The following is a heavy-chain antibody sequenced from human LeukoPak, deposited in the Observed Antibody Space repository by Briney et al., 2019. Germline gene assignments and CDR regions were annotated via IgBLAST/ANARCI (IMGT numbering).Heavy chain of an antibody. V-gene: IGHV3-30*18. D-gene: IGHD3-22*01. Sequence: GGSLRLSCAASGFTFSSFGMHWVRQAPGKGLEWVAVISSDGVNKYSADSVKGRFTISRDNSKNTLYLQMNSLRAADTAVYYCAKGQNYYDGSGYYSTDYWGQGSPVTVSS. CDR3: AKGQNYYDGSGYYSTDY. J-gene: IGHJ4*02. CDR2: ISSDGVNK. CDR1: GFTFSSFG.